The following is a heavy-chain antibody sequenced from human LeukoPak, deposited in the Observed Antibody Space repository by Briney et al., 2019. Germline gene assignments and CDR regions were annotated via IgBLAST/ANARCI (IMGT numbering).Heavy chain of an antibody. Sequence: SETLSLTCTVSGYSISSGYYWGWIRQPPGKGLEWIGSIYHSGSTYYNPSLKSRVTISVDTSKNPFSLKLSSVTAADTAGYYWARVVFGPQNWFDPWGQGTPVTVSS. J-gene: IGHJ5*02. D-gene: IGHD3-10*01. CDR3: ARVVFGPQNWFDP. V-gene: IGHV4-38-2*02. CDR1: GYSISSGYY. CDR2: IYHSGST.